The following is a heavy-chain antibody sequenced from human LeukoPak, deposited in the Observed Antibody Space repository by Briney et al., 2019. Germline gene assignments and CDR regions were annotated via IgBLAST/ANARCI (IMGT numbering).Heavy chain of an antibody. V-gene: IGHV4-38-2*02. CDR3: VRYCSSTTCYTRAVDY. CDR2: IYDSGSA. J-gene: IGHJ4*02. Sequence: SSETLSLTCTVSGYSITSGYNWAWIRQPPGKVLEWIGSIYDSGSAYYNPSLKSRVTISVDTSKNQFSLKLSSVTAADTAVYYCVRYCSSTTCYTRAVDYWGQGTLVTVSS. D-gene: IGHD2-2*02. CDR1: GYSITSGYN.